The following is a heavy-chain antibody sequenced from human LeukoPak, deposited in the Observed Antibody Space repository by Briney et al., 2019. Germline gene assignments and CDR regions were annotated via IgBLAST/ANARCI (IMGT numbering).Heavy chain of an antibody. Sequence: SETLSLTCTVSGDPIISYYWTWIRQPAGKGLEWIGRIYTSGSTNYNPSLKSRVTISVDTSKNQFSLKLSSVTAADTAVYYCARDVYGSGSYYRYYYYYYMDVWGKGTTVTISS. CDR3: ARDVYGSGSYYRYYYYYYMDV. CDR2: IYTSGST. D-gene: IGHD3-10*01. V-gene: IGHV4-4*07. J-gene: IGHJ6*03. CDR1: GDPIISYY.